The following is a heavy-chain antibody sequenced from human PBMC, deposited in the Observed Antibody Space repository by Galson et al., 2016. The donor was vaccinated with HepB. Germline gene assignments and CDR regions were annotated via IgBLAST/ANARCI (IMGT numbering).Heavy chain of an antibody. CDR3: ARGTLHPDFNYYYAMDV. D-gene: IGHD3-16*01. CDR1: GGTFSRHA. Sequence: SVKVSCKASGGTFSRHAISWVRQAPGQGLEWMGGIIPLFPTPNYAQRFQGRVTITADESTSTAYMELSSRRSDDTAVYYCARGTLHPDFNYYYAMDVGDQGTTVTVSS. J-gene: IGHJ6*02. V-gene: IGHV1-69*13. CDR2: IIPLFPTP.